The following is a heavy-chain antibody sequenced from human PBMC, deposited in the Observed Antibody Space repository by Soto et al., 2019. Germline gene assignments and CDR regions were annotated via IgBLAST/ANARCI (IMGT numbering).Heavy chain of an antibody. CDR3: AREWGDIVVVPAAIAPKPDPEQKYYYYYYGMDV. D-gene: IGHD2-2*01. CDR1: GGSISSYY. V-gene: IGHV4-59*01. J-gene: IGHJ6*02. CDR2: IYYSGST. Sequence: PSETLSLTCTVSGGSISSYYWSWIRQPPGKGLEWIGYIYYSGSTNYNPSLKSRVTISVDTSKNQFSLKLSSVTAADTAVYYCAREWGDIVVVPAAIAPKPDPEQKYYYYYYGMDVWGQGTTVTVSS.